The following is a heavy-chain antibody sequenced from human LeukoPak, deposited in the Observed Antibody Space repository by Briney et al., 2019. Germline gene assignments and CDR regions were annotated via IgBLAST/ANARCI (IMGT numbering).Heavy chain of an antibody. V-gene: IGHV4-59*08. CDR2: IYYSRST. D-gene: IGHD5-12*01. CDR3: ARRVPGLATIIGAFDI. J-gene: IGHJ3*02. Sequence: PSETLSLTCTVSGGSISSYYWSWIRQPPGKGLEWIGYIYYSRSTNYNPSLKSRVTISVDTSKNQFSLKLSSVTAADTAVYYCARRVPGLATIIGAFDIWGQGTMVTVSS. CDR1: GGSISSYY.